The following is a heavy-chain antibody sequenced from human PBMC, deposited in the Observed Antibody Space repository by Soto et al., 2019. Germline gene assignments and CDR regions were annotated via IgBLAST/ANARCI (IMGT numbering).Heavy chain of an antibody. CDR3: ARDPNNSRGAYYFDY. J-gene: IGHJ4*02. CDR1: QFTFGSYN. Sequence: GGSLRLSCAASQFTFGSYNMNWVRQAPGKGLEWVSYISSSSDIIYYAGSVKGRFTISRDNAKNSLYLQMSRLRDDDTAVYYCARDPNNSRGAYYFDYWGQGTRVTVSS. D-gene: IGHD3-22*01. V-gene: IGHV3-48*02. CDR2: ISSSSDII.